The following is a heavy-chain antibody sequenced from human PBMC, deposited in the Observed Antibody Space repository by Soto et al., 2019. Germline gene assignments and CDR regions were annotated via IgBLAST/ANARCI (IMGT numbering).Heavy chain of an antibody. D-gene: IGHD5-12*01. Sequence: QVQLVQSGAEVKKPGSSVKVSCKASGGTFSSFGFNWVRQAPGQGLEWMGGIIPLYGTANHAQRFQGRVTISADESTSTVYLEFIGLGSEGTGIYFCARDRSMDGYNSRSFDYWGQGTLVTVSS. CDR2: IIPLYGTA. CDR3: ARDRSMDGYNSRSFDY. V-gene: IGHV1-69*01. CDR1: GGTFSSFG. J-gene: IGHJ4*02.